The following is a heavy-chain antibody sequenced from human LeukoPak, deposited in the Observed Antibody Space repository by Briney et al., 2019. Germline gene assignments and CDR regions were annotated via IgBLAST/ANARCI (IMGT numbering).Heavy chain of an antibody. J-gene: IGHJ1*01. D-gene: IGHD6-13*01. Sequence: PGGSLRLSCAASGFTFSSYGMSWVRQAPGKGLEWVSAISGSGGSTYYADSVKGRFTISRDNSKNTLYLQMNSLRAEDTAVYYCAKAIADSEYFQHWGQGTLVTVSS. CDR2: ISGSGGST. V-gene: IGHV3-23*01. CDR3: AKAIADSEYFQH. CDR1: GFTFSSYG.